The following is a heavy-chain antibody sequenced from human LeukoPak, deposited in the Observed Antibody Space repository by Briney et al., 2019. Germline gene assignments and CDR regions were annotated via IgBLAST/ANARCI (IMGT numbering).Heavy chain of an antibody. CDR3: ARMHPYTRLLWFGEDGMDV. V-gene: IGHV1-2*02. CDR1: GYTFTGYY. CDR2: INPNSGGT. J-gene: IGHJ6*02. Sequence: ASVKVSCKASGYTFTGYYMHWVRQAPGQGLEWMGWINPNSGGTNYAQKFQGRVTMTRDTSISTAYMELSRLRSDDTAAYYCARMHPYTRLLWFGEDGMDVWGQGTTVTVSS. D-gene: IGHD3-10*01.